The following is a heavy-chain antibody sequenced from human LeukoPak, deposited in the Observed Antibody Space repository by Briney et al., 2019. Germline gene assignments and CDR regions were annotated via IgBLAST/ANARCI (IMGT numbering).Heavy chain of an antibody. J-gene: IGHJ2*01. CDR1: GGSISSGGYY. D-gene: IGHD2-2*01. CDR2: IYHSGST. Sequence: PSETLSLTCTVSGGSISSGGYYWSWIRQPPGKGLEWIGYIYHSGSTYYNPSLKSRVTISVDTSKNQFSLKLSSVTAADTAVYYCARGRRPSSSPRLPAASLGWYFDLWGRGTLVTVSS. V-gene: IGHV4-30-2*01. CDR3: ARGRRPSSSPRLPAASLGWYFDL.